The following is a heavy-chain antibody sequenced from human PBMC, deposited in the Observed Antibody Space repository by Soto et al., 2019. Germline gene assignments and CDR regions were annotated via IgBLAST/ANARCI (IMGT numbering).Heavy chain of an antibody. J-gene: IGHJ4*02. D-gene: IGHD6-19*01. V-gene: IGHV4-59*01. CDR1: GGSISSYY. CDR3: AREGGWTGVDY. Sequence: PSETLSLTCTVSGGSISSYYWSWSRQPPGKGLEWIGYIYYSGSTNYNPSLKSRVTISVDTSKNQFSLKLSSVTAADTAVYYCAREGGWTGVDYWGQGTLVTVSS. CDR2: IYYSGST.